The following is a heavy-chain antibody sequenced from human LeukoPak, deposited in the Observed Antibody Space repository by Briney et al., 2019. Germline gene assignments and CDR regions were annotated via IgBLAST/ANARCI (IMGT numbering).Heavy chain of an antibody. CDR3: AKAVAAAGKTEFDY. CDR2: ISGSGGRT. J-gene: IGHJ4*02. D-gene: IGHD6-13*01. Sequence: GGSLRLSCAASGFTFSSYAMSWVRQAPGKGLEWVSAISGSGGRTYYADSVKGRFTISRDRSKNTLYLQMNSLRAEDTAVYYCAKAVAAAGKTEFDYWGQGTLVTVSS. V-gene: IGHV3-23*01. CDR1: GFTFSSYA.